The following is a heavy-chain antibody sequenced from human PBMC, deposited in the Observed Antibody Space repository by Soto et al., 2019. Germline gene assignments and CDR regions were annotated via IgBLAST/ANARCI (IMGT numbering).Heavy chain of an antibody. V-gene: IGHV3-15*01. CDR3: ARDPSRDGLHAICDY. CDR1: GFTFSNAW. CDR2: IKSKTDGGTT. Sequence: GGSLRLSCAASGFTFSNAWMSWVRQAPGKGLEWVGRIKSKTDGGTTDYAAPVKGRFTISRDDSKNTLYLQMNSLKTEDTAVYYCARDPSRDGLHAICDYWGQGTLVTVSS. D-gene: IGHD3-9*01. J-gene: IGHJ4*02.